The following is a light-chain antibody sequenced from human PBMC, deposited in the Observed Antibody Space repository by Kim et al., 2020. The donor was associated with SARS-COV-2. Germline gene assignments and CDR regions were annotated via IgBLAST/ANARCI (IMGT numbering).Light chain of an antibody. J-gene: IGKJ2*01. CDR1: QSVSSSY. V-gene: IGKV3-20*01. CDR2: GAS. Sequence: EIVLTQSPGTLSLSPGERATLSCRASQSVSSSYLAWYQQKPGQAPRLLIYGASSRATGIPDRFSGSGSGTDFTLTISKLEPEDFAVYYCQQYGSSPVTFGQGTKLEI. CDR3: QQYGSSPVT.